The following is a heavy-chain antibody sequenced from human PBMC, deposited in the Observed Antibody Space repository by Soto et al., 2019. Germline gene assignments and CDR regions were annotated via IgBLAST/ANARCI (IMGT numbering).Heavy chain of an antibody. V-gene: IGHV3-30-3*01. J-gene: IGHJ4*02. CDR2: ISYDGSNK. Sequence: PGGSLRLSCAASGFTFSSYAMHWVRQAPGKGLEWVAVISYDGSNKYYADSVKGRFTISRDNSKNTLYLQMNSLRAEDTAVYYCARDHYYDSSGYFDFDYWGQGTLVTVPQ. CDR3: ARDHYYDSSGYFDFDY. D-gene: IGHD3-22*01. CDR1: GFTFSSYA.